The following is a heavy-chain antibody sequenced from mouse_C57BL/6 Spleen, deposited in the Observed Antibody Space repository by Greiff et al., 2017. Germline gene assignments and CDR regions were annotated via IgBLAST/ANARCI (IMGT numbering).Heavy chain of an antibody. V-gene: IGHV5-12*01. CDR3: ARRTTVVAPGFAY. D-gene: IGHD1-1*01. J-gene: IGHJ3*01. CDR1: GFTFSDYY. CDR2: ISNGGGST. Sequence: EVKLVESGGGLVQPGGSLKLSCAASGFTFSDYYMYWVRQTPEKRLEWVAYISNGGGSTYYPDTVKGRFTISRDNAKNTLYLQMSRLKSEDTAMYYCARRTTVVAPGFAYWGQGTLVTVSA.